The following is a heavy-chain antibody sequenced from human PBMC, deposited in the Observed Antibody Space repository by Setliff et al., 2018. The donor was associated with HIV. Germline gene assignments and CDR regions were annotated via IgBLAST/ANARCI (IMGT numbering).Heavy chain of an antibody. CDR2: INHGGST. CDR1: GGSFSGNY. J-gene: IGHJ6*03. CDR3: ARASGDTSKFVNYYYYYMDV. D-gene: IGHD6-19*01. Sequence: SETLSLTCAVYGGSFSGNYWSWIRQPPGKGLEWIGDINHGGSTNYNPSLKSRVTISVDMSKNQISLKLSSVTAADTAVYYCARASGDTSKFVNYYYYYMDVWGKGPRSPSP. V-gene: IGHV4-34*01.